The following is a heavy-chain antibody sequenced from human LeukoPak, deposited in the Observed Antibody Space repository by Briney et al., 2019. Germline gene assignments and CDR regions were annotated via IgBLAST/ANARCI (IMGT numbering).Heavy chain of an antibody. CDR2: ISYDGSNK. V-gene: IGHV3-30-3*01. D-gene: IGHD4-17*01. CDR3: ARVIGRSDYGDYWDAFDI. CDR1: GFTFSSYA. J-gene: IGHJ3*02. Sequence: SGGSLRLSCAASGFTFSSYAMHWVRQAPGKGLEWVAVISYDGSNKYYADSGKGRFTISRDNSKNTLYLQMNSLRAEDTAVYYCARVIGRSDYGDYWDAFDIWGRGTMVTVSS.